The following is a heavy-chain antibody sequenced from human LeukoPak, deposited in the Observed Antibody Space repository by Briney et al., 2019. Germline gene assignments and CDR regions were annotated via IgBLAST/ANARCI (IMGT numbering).Heavy chain of an antibody. V-gene: IGHV3-33*01. CDR2: IWYDGST. J-gene: IGHJ3*02. CDR3: ARDRTTILSSFDI. D-gene: IGHD3-9*01. Sequence: PGGSLRLSCAASGFTFSNYGMHWVRQAPAKGLEWVSGIWYDGSTYYTDSVTGRITISRDNSKNTLYLQMNTLGAEDTAVYYCARDRTTILSSFDIWGQGTMVTVSS. CDR1: GFTFSNYG.